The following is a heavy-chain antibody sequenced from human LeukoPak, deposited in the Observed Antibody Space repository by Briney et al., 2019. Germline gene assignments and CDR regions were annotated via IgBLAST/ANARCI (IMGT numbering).Heavy chain of an antibody. CDR2: INPSGGST. Sequence: GASVKVSCKASGYAFTSYYMHWVRQAPGQGLGWMGIINPSGGSTSYAQKFQGRVTMTRDTSTSTIYMELSSLRSEDTAVYYCARGRGGSSGWLKVWWFDPWGQRTLVTVSS. CDR3: ARGRGGSSGWLKVWWFDP. CDR1: GYAFTSYY. V-gene: IGHV1-46*01. D-gene: IGHD6-19*01. J-gene: IGHJ5*02.